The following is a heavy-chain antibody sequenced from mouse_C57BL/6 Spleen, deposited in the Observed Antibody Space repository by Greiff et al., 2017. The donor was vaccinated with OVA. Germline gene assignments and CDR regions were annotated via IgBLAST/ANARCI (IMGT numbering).Heavy chain of an antibody. CDR2: ISSGGDYI. V-gene: IGHV5-9-1*02. Sequence: EVKLMESGEGLVKPGGSLKLSCAASGFTFSSYAMSWVRQTPEKRLEWVAYISSGGDYIYYADTVKGRFTISRDNARNTLYLQMSSLKSEDTAMYYCTREGSSWGFAYWGQGTLVTVSA. J-gene: IGHJ3*01. CDR3: TREGSSWGFAY. CDR1: GFTFSSYA.